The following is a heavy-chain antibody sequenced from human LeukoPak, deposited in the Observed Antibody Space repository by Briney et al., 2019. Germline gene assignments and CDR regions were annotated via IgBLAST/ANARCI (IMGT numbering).Heavy chain of an antibody. Sequence: SETLSLTCTVSGGSISGHYWSWTRQPPGKGLEWIGYIYYSGSTNYNPSLKSRVTISVDTSKNQFSLMLSSVTAADTAVYYCARRGEGCSGGSCYPDYTMDVWGQGTTVTVSS. CDR3: ARRGEGCSGGSCYPDYTMDV. J-gene: IGHJ6*02. V-gene: IGHV4-59*08. D-gene: IGHD2-15*01. CDR2: IYYSGST. CDR1: GGSISGHY.